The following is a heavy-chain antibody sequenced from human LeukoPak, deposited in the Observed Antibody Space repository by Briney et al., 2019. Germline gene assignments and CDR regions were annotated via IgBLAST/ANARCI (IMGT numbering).Heavy chain of an antibody. V-gene: IGHV3-30*02. CDR1: GFAFSTYG. CDR3: ARGPRYFDY. J-gene: IGHJ4*02. Sequence: GGSLTLSCAASGFAFSTYGMHWVGQAPGKGLEWVAFIRHVGSNEYYADSVRGRFAISRDNAKNSLYLQMNSLRAEDTAVYYCARGPRYFDYWGQGALVTVSS. CDR2: IRHVGSNE.